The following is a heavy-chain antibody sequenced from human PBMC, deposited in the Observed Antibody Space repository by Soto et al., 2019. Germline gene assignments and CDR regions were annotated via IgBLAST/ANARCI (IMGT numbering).Heavy chain of an antibody. CDR2: MNPNSGNT. Sequence: QVQLVQSGAEVKKPGASVKVSCKASGYTFTSYDINWVRQATGQGLEWMGWMNPNSGNTVYAQKFQGRVTMTRNTSISTAYMELSSLRSDDTAVYYCTIDASTKAFEYWGQGTLVTVSS. J-gene: IGHJ4*02. V-gene: IGHV1-8*01. D-gene: IGHD5-12*01. CDR3: TIDASTKAFEY. CDR1: GYTFTSYD.